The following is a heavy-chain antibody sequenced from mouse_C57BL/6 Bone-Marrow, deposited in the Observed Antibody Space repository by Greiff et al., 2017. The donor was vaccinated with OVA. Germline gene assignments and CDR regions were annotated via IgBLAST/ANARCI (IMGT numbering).Heavy chain of an antibody. CDR1: GYSITSGYY. CDR3: ARERGDGYYVGY. Sequence: EESGPGLVKPSQSLSLTCSVTGYSITSGYYWNWIRQFPGNKLEWMGYISYDGSNNYNPSLKNRISITRDTSKNQFFLKLNSVTTEDTATYYCARERGDGYYVGYWGQGTTLTVSS. J-gene: IGHJ2*01. V-gene: IGHV3-6*01. CDR2: ISYDGSN. D-gene: IGHD2-3*01.